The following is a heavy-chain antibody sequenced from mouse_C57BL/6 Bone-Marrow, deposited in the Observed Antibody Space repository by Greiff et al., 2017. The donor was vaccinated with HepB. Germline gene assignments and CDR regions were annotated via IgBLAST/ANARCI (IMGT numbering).Heavy chain of an antibody. J-gene: IGHJ1*03. D-gene: IGHD1-1*01. Sequence: EVQLVESGGGLVQPGESLKLSCESNEYEFPSHDMSWVRKTPEKRLELVAAINSDGGSTYYPDNMERRFIISRDNTKKTLYLQMSSLRSEDTALYYCARHRVLRYPYWYFDVWGTGTTVTVSS. CDR2: INSDGGST. V-gene: IGHV5-2*01. CDR3: ARHRVLRYPYWYFDV. CDR1: EYEFPSHD.